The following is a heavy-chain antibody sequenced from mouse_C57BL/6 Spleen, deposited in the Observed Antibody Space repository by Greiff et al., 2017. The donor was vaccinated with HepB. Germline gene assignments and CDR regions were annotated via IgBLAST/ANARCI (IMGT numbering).Heavy chain of an antibody. CDR2: ISSGSSTI. J-gene: IGHJ4*01. D-gene: IGHD1-1*01. Sequence: EVKLMESGGGLVKPGGSLKLSCAASGFTFSDYGMHWVRQAPEKGLEWVAYISSGSSTIYYADTVKGRFTISRDNAKNTLFLQMTSLRSEDTAMYYCARTGGSSGYYAMDYWGQGTSVTVSS. CDR3: ARTGGSSGYYAMDY. CDR1: GFTFSDYG. V-gene: IGHV5-17*01.